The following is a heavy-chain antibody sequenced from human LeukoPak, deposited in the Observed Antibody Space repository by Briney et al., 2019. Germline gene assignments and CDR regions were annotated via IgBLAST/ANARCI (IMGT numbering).Heavy chain of an antibody. CDR2: ISGSGGST. J-gene: IGHJ4*02. V-gene: IGHV3-23*01. D-gene: IGHD3-9*01. CDR1: GFTFSSYA. Sequence: GGSLRLSCAASGFTFSSYAMSWVRQAPGKGLEWVSAISGSGGSTYYADSVKGRFTISRDNSKNTPYLQMNSLRAEDTAVYYCAKPAAPYDILTGYSHWGQGTLVTVSS. CDR3: AKPAAPYDILTGYSH.